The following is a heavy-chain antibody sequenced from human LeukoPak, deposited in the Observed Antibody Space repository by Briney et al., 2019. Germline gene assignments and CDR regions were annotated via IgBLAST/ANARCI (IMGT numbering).Heavy chain of an antibody. CDR1: GFTVNTHF. CDR2: LYGNGNR. Sequence: GGSLRLSCAASGFTVNTHFMTWVRQAPGKGLGWVSVLYGNGNRVYSDSVKGRFTLSRDDSKNTVYLQMNGLRVEDTAVYYCARDAARDSSGYYWAGAFDIWGQGTMVTVSS. J-gene: IGHJ3*02. V-gene: IGHV3-66*01. CDR3: ARDAARDSSGYYWAGAFDI. D-gene: IGHD3-22*01.